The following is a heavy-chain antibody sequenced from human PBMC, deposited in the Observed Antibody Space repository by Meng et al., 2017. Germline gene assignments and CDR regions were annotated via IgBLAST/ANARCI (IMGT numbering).Heavy chain of an antibody. CDR3: ARDWKGIAAANQKTNYYYYGMDV. V-gene: IGHV1-2*06. CDR2: INPNSGGT. Sequence: ASVKVSCKASGYTFTGYYMHWVRQAPGQGLEWMGRINPNSGGTNYAQKFQGRVTMTRDTSISTAYMELSSLRSEDTAVYYCARDWKGIAAANQKTNYYYYGMDVWGQGTTVTVSS. D-gene: IGHD6-13*01. J-gene: IGHJ6*02. CDR1: GYTFTGYY.